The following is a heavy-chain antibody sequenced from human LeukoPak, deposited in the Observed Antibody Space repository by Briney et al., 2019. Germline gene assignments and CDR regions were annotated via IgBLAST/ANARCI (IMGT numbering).Heavy chain of an antibody. V-gene: IGHV4-34*01. CDR2: INHSGST. D-gene: IGHD1-7*01. Sequence: PSETLSLTCAVYGGSFSGYYWSWIRQPPGKGLEWIGEINHSGSTNYNPTLKSRVTISVDTSKNQFSLKLSSVTAADTAVYYCARGSNWDYAYYWGQGTLVTVSS. CDR3: ARGSNWDYAYY. CDR1: GGSFSGYY. J-gene: IGHJ4*02.